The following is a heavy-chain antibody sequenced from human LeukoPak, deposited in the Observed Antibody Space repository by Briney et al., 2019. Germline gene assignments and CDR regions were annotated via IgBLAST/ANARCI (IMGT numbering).Heavy chain of an antibody. CDR3: TRSTTVVTLFDY. CDR1: AFTFSGSA. CDR2: IRSKANSYAT. Sequence: GGSLRLSCAASAFTFSGSAMHWVRQASGKGLQWVGRIRSKANSYATAYAASVKGRFTISRDDSKNTAYLQMNSLKTEDTAVYYCTRSTTVVTLFDYWGQGTLVTVSS. D-gene: IGHD4-23*01. V-gene: IGHV3-73*01. J-gene: IGHJ4*02.